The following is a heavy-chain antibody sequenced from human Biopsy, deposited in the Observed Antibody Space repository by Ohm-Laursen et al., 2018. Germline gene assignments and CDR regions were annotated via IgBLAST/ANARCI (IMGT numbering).Heavy chain of an antibody. V-gene: IGHV4-34*01. J-gene: IGHJ6*02. D-gene: IGHD3-22*01. Sequence: SETLSLTCSVYGESFNGYYWSWIRQTPGKGLEWIGEINHSGRTNYNPSLKSRVTISVDTSKIQFSLKVRSVTAADTAVYYCVRGVDYYDPYHYYALDVWGQGTTVTVSS. CDR3: VRGVDYYDPYHYYALDV. CDR1: GESFNGYY. CDR2: INHSGRT.